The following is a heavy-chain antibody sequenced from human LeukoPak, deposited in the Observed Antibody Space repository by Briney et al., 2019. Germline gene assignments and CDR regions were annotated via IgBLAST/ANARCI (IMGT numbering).Heavy chain of an antibody. CDR2: IYSGGST. J-gene: IGHJ4*02. Sequence: GGSLRLSCAASGFTVSSNYMSWVRQAPGKGLEWVSVIYSGGSTYYADSVKGRFTISRDNSKNTLYLQMNSLRAEDTAVYYCATHGYSELRYFDWSTNEWGQGTLVTVSS. V-gene: IGHV3-66*01. CDR3: ATHGYSELRYFDWSTNE. CDR1: GFTVSSNY. D-gene: IGHD3-9*01.